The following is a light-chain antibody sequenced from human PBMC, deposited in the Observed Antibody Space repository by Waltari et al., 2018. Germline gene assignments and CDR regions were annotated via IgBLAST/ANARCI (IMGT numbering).Light chain of an antibody. CDR2: DAS. J-gene: IGKJ1*01. CDR3: QQLYDTMWA. V-gene: IGKV3-11*01. Sequence: EIVLTQSPATLSLSPGERATLSCRASQSVSSYLAWYQQKPGQAPRLLIYDASNRATGIPARFSGSGSGTDFTLTISSLEPEDFAVYYCQQLYDTMWAFGQGTKVEIK. CDR1: QSVSSY.